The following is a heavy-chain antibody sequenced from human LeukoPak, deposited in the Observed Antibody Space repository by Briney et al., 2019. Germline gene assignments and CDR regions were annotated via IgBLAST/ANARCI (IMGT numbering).Heavy chain of an antibody. CDR3: ARDRYSSSWTPGWFDP. CDR1: GGSISSGSYY. J-gene: IGHJ5*02. CDR2: IYTSGST. Sequence: SETLSLTCTVSGGSISSGSYYWSWIRQPAGKGLEWIGRIYTSGSTIYNPSLKSRVTISVDTSKNQFSLKLSSVTAADTAVYYCARDRYSSSWTPGWFDPWGQGTLVTVSS. V-gene: IGHV4-61*02. D-gene: IGHD6-13*01.